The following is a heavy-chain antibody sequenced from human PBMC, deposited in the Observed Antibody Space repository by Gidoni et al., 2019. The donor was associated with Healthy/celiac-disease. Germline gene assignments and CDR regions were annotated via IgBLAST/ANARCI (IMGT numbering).Heavy chain of an antibody. V-gene: IGHV3-15*01. Sequence: EVQLVESGGGLVKPGGSLRLSCAASGFTFSTAWMSWVRQAPGKGLEWVGRIKSKTDGGTTDYAAPVKGRFTISRDDSKNTLYLQMNSLKTEDTAVYYCTTGITIFGVVIFDAFDIWGQGTMVTVSS. CDR3: TTGITIFGVVIFDAFDI. D-gene: IGHD3-3*01. J-gene: IGHJ3*02. CDR1: GFTFSTAW. CDR2: IKSKTDGGTT.